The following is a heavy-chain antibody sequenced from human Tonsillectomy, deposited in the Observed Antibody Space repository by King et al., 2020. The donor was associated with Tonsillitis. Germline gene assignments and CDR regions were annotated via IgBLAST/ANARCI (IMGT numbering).Heavy chain of an antibody. Sequence: QLQESGPGLVKPSETLSLTCSVSGGSISSYYWNWIRQPAGKGLEWIGHIYTSGSTNYYPSLKSRVTMSVDTSKSQFSLKLISVTPADTAVYYCARAQYNWHDRGIYFDYWGQGTLVTVSS. CDR2: IYTSGST. J-gene: IGHJ4*02. CDR3: ARAQYNWHDRGIYFDY. CDR1: GGSISSYY. V-gene: IGHV4-4*07. D-gene: IGHD1-20*01.